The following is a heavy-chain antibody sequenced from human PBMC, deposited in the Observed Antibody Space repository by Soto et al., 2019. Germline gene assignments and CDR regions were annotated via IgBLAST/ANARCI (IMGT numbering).Heavy chain of an antibody. CDR1: GCDLRDSL. J-gene: IGHJ4*02. CDR3: AKVNWPGN. Sequence: GCLRTTCAASGCDLRDSLMAWVRQAPGKGLEWISYLDTDGTTTYYADPVKGRFSVSRDNAKNSLFLQMHSLKAEDTAIYYCAKVNWPGNRGQGP. D-gene: IGHD1-1*01. V-gene: IGHV3-11*01. CDR2: LDTDGTTT.